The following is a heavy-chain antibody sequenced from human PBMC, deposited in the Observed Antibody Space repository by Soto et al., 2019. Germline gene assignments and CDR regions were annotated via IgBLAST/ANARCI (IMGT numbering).Heavy chain of an antibody. J-gene: IGHJ6*02. CDR3: ARPSGYYDTSGYYGTFYFYGMDG. CDR2: ISSSSSTI. CDR1: GFSFSSYD. Sequence: EVQLVESGGVLVQPGGSLRLSCAASGFSFSSYDMNWVRQAPGKGLEWISYISSSSSTIYYADSVKGRFTISRDNAESSLYLQMSSLRDEDTAVYYCARPSGYYDTSGYYGTFYFYGMDGWGQGTTVTVSS. D-gene: IGHD3-22*01. V-gene: IGHV3-48*02.